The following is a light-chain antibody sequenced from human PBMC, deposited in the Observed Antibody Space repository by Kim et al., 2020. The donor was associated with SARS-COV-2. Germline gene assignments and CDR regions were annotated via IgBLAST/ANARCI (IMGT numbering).Light chain of an antibody. CDR3: MQTLQTSWT. CDR1: QSLLHTNGYNY. CDR2: LGF. J-gene: IGKJ1*01. Sequence: PASISCRSSQSLLHTNGYNYLDWYLQKPGQSPQLLIYLGFNRASGVPDRFSGSGSGTDFTLKISRVEAEDVGVYYCMQTLQTSWTFGQGTKVDIK. V-gene: IGKV2-28*01.